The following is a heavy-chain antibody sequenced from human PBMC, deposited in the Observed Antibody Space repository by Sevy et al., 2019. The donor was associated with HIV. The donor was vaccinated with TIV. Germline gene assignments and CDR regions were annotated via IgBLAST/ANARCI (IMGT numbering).Heavy chain of an antibody. D-gene: IGHD3-22*01. CDR1: GDSVSSNSAA. CDR2: TYYRSKWYN. CDR3: ARDRYYESSGYYMGAFDI. V-gene: IGHV6-1*01. J-gene: IGHJ3*02. Sequence: SQTLSLTCAISGDSVSSNSAAWNWIRQSPSRGLEWLGRTYYRSKWYNDYAVSVKSRLTINPDTSKNQFSRQLNSGTPEDTAVYYCARDRYYESSGYYMGAFDIWGQGTMVTVSS.